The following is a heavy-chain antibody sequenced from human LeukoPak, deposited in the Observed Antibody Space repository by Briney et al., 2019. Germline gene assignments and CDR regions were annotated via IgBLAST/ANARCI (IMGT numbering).Heavy chain of an antibody. V-gene: IGHV3-30-3*01. J-gene: IGHJ5*02. CDR1: GFTFSSYA. CDR3: ARDDYTVGGWFDP. CDR2: ISYDGSNK. D-gene: IGHD4-11*01. Sequence: GGSLRLSCAASGFTFSSYAMHWVRQAPGKGLEWVAVISYDGSNKYYADSVKGRFTISRDNSKNTLYLQMNSLRAEDTAVYYCARDDYTVGGWFDPWGQGTLVTVSS.